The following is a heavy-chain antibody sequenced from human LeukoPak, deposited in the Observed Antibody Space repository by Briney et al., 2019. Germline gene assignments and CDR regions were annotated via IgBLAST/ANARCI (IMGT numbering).Heavy chain of an antibody. CDR3: ARVTYGSGTYGAFDY. Sequence: GGSLRLSCAASGFSFSSYEMNWVRQAPGKGLGWISYISASGTLTHYADSVEGRFTISRDNAKNSLYLQMNSLRAEDTAVYYCARVTYGSGTYGAFDYWGQGTLVTVSS. CDR2: ISASGTLT. CDR1: GFSFSSYE. D-gene: IGHD3-10*01. V-gene: IGHV3-48*03. J-gene: IGHJ4*02.